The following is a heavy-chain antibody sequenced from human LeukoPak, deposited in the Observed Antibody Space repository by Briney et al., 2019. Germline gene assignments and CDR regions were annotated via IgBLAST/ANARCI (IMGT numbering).Heavy chain of an antibody. D-gene: IGHD1-14*01. Sequence: GGSLRLSCAASGFTFDDYAMHWVRQAPGKGLEWVSGISWNSGSIGYADSVKGRFTISRDNAKNSLYLQVNSLRAEDTALYYCAKDMMGTLIAFDIWGQGTMVTVSS. CDR2: ISWNSGSI. CDR3: AKDMMGTLIAFDI. J-gene: IGHJ3*02. V-gene: IGHV3-9*01. CDR1: GFTFDDYA.